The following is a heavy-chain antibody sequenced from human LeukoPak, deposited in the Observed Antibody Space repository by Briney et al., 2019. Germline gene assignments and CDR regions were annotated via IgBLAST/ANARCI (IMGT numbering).Heavy chain of an antibody. V-gene: IGHV3-7*01. CDR1: GFTFSSYW. D-gene: IGHD5-24*01. CDR3: ARVGGRWLPSGELDP. Sequence: PGGSLRLSCAASGFTFSSYWMSWVRQAPGKGLEWVANIKQDGSEKYYVDSVKGRFTISRDNAKNSLYLQMNSLRAEDTAVYYCARVGGRWLPSGELDPWGQGTLVTVSS. J-gene: IGHJ5*02. CDR2: IKQDGSEK.